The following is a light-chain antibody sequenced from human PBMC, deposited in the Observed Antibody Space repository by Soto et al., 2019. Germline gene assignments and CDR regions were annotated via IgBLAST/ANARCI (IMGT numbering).Light chain of an antibody. V-gene: IGKV3-20*01. J-gene: IGKJ2*01. CDR1: QSVNGRH. CDR3: QHYGSSPREVT. Sequence: EIVLTQSGGTLSLSPGERATLSCKSSQSVNGRHLAWYQQKPGQAPKLLLYHASTRATGVPDRFIGSGSGTDFILTVGRLEPEDFARYFCQHYGSSPREVTFGHGTKLEI. CDR2: HAS.